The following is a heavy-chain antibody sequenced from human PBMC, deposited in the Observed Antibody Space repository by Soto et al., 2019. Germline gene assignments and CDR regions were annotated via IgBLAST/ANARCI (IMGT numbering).Heavy chain of an antibody. V-gene: IGHV3-7*01. Sequence: GGSLRLSCAASGFTFSSYWMSWVRQAPGKGLEWVANIKQDGSEKYYVDSVKGRFTISRDNAKNSLYLQMNSLRAEDTAVYYCARDKLHYYYYYMDVWGKGTTVTVSS. J-gene: IGHJ6*03. CDR1: GFTFSSYW. CDR3: ARDKLHYYYYYMDV. CDR2: IKQDGSEK. D-gene: IGHD1-7*01.